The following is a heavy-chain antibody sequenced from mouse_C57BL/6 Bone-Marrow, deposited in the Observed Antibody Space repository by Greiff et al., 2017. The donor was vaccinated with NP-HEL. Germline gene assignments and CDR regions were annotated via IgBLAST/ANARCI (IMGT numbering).Heavy chain of an antibody. Sequence: EVMLVESEGGLVQPGSSMKLSCTASGFTFSDYYMAWVRQVPEKGLEWVANINYDGSSTYYLDSLKSRFIISRDNAKNILYLQMSSLKSEDTATDYCARDHYYGRGYFDYWGQGTTLTVSS. CDR1: GFTFSDYY. J-gene: IGHJ2*01. CDR3: ARDHYYGRGYFDY. V-gene: IGHV5-16*01. D-gene: IGHD1-1*01. CDR2: INYDGSST.